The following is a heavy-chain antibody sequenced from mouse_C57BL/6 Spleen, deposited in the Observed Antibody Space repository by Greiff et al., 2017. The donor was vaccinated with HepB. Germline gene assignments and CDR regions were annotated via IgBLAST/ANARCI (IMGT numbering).Heavy chain of an antibody. CDR1: GFTFSSYA. D-gene: IGHD3-1*01. Sequence: EVKLVESGGGLVKPGGSLKLSCAASGFTFSSYAMSWVRQTPEKRLEWVATISDGGSYTYYPDNVKGRFTISRDNAKNNLYLQMSHLKSEDTAMYYCARGGARDFPTWFAYWGQGTLVTVSA. V-gene: IGHV5-4*03. J-gene: IGHJ3*01. CDR3: ARGGARDFPTWFAY. CDR2: ISDGGSYT.